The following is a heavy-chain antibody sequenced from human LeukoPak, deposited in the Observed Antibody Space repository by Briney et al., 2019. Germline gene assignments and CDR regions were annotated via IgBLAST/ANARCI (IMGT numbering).Heavy chain of an antibody. J-gene: IGHJ4*02. V-gene: IGHV4-61*01. D-gene: IGHD2-15*01. CDR2: IYYSGST. CDR3: ASGLGYCSGGSCSYYFGY. Sequence: SETLSLTCTVSGGSVSSGSYYWSWIRQPPGKGLEWIGYIYYSGSTNYNPSLKSRVTISVDTSKNQFSLKLSSVTAADTAVYYCASGLGYCSGGSCSYYFGYWGQGTLVTVSS. CDR1: GGSVSSGSYY.